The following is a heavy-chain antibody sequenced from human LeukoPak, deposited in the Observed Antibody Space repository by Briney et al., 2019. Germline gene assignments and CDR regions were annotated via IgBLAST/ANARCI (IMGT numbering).Heavy chain of an antibody. Sequence: GGSLRLSCAASGFTFSSYAMSWVRQAPGKGLEWVSAISGSGGSTYYADSVKGRFTISRDNSKHTLYLQMNSLRAEDTAVYYCAKVSIDFWSEGWFDPWGQGTLVTVSS. V-gene: IGHV3-23*01. CDR2: ISGSGGST. D-gene: IGHD3-3*01. CDR3: AKVSIDFWSEGWFDP. J-gene: IGHJ5*02. CDR1: GFTFSSYA.